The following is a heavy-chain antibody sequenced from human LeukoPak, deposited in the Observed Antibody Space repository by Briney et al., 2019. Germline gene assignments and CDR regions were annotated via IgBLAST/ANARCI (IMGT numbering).Heavy chain of an antibody. CDR2: ISGSGGST. D-gene: IGHD3-10*01. CDR1: GFTFSSYA. CDR3: AKASYYYGSGSYPHKAFDY. Sequence: GGSLRLSCAASGFTFSSYAMSWVRQAPGKGLEWVSAISGSGGSTYYADSVKGRFTISRDNSKNTLYLQMNSPRAEDTAVYYCAKASYYYGSGSYPHKAFDYWGQGTLVTVSS. V-gene: IGHV3-23*01. J-gene: IGHJ4*02.